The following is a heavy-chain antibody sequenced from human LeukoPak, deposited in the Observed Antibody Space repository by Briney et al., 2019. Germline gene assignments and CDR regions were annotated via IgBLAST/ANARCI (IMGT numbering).Heavy chain of an antibody. Sequence: GGSLRLSCAASGFTFSSYAMSWVRQAPGKGLEWVSAISGSGGSTYYADSVKGRFTISRDNSKNTLYLQMNSLRAEDTAVYYCAKVEGAVCYYDSSGYYDYWGQGTLVTVSS. J-gene: IGHJ4*02. CDR2: ISGSGGST. CDR3: AKVEGAVCYYDSSGYYDY. CDR1: GFTFSSYA. V-gene: IGHV3-23*01. D-gene: IGHD3-22*01.